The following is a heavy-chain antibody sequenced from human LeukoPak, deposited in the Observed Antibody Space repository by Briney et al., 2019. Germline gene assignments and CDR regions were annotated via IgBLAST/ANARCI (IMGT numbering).Heavy chain of an antibody. V-gene: IGHV3-21*01. D-gene: IGHD4-17*01. CDR1: GFTFSSYS. CDR2: ISSRSSYI. J-gene: IGHJ4*02. Sequence: GGSLRLSCAASGFTFSSYSMNWVRQAPGKELEWVSSISSRSSYIYYADSVKGRFTISRDNAKNTLYLQMNSLRAEDTAVYYCAPTRTTVFPLDYWGQGTLVTVSS. CDR3: APTRTTVFPLDY.